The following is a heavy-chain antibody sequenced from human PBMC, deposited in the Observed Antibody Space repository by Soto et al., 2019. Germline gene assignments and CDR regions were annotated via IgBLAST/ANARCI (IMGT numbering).Heavy chain of an antibody. D-gene: IGHD5-12*01. CDR3: ASSGYSGYDLIFDY. V-gene: IGHV3-33*01. Sequence: QVQLVESGGGVVQPGRSLRLSCAASGFTFSSYGMHWVRQAPGKGLVWVAVIWYDGSNKYYADSVKGRFTISRDNSKNTPYLQMNILRAEYTAVYYCASSGYSGYDLIFDYWGKVTLVTVSS. J-gene: IGHJ4*02. CDR1: GFTFSSYG. CDR2: IWYDGSNK.